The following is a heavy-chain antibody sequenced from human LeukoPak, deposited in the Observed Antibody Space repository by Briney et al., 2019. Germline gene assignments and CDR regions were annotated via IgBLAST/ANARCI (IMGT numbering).Heavy chain of an antibody. CDR2: INHSGST. D-gene: IGHD6-6*01. V-gene: IGHV4-34*01. J-gene: IGHJ6*02. CDR3: ARGLRLVPFYYYYGMDV. Sequence: SETLSLTCAVYGGSFSGYYWSWIRQPPGKGLEWIGEINHSGSTNYNPSLKSRVTISVDTSKNQFSLKLSSVTAADTAVYYCARGLRLVPFYYYYGMDVWGQGTTVTVSS. CDR1: GGSFSGYY.